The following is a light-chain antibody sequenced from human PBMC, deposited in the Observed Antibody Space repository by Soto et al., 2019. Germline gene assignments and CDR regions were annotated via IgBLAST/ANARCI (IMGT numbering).Light chain of an antibody. CDR1: QDIVNS. V-gene: IGKV1-33*01. CDR3: QQSDNYPLT. Sequence: DIQMTQSPSSLSASVGDRVTITCQASQDIVNSLNWYHQKPGQAPKLLIYDASYLQTGAPSRFSGSGSGTDFTFTISRLQPEDFGTYYCQQSDNYPLTFGGGTKVEI. CDR2: DAS. J-gene: IGKJ4*01.